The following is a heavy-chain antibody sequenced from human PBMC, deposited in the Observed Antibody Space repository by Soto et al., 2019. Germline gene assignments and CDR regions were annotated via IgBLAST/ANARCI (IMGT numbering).Heavy chain of an antibody. CDR1: GGSISSSSYY. Sequence: PSETLSLTCTVSGGSISSSSYYWDWIRQPPGKGLEWIGNIDYSGSTYYNPSLKSRVTISVDTPKNQFSLKLNSVTAADTAVYFCARQGGDCSGSSCYSNYYYSGMDVWGQGTTVTVSS. D-gene: IGHD2-15*01. CDR3: ARQGGDCSGSSCYSNYYYSGMDV. J-gene: IGHJ6*02. CDR2: IDYSGST. V-gene: IGHV4-39*01.